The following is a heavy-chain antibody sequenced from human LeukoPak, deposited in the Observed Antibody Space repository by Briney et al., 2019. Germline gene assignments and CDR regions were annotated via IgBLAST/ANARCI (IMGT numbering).Heavy chain of an antibody. J-gene: IGHJ3*02. CDR2: TRNEANIYTT. V-gene: IGHV3-72*01. Sequence: GGSLRLSCAASGFIFSDHYMDWVRQAPGRGLEWVGRTRNEANIYTTKYAASVKGRFTISRDDSKNSLYLQMNSLKTEDTAVYYCASPVGATTVRAFDIWGQGTMVTVSS. CDR1: GFIFSDHY. D-gene: IGHD1-26*01. CDR3: ASPVGATTVRAFDI.